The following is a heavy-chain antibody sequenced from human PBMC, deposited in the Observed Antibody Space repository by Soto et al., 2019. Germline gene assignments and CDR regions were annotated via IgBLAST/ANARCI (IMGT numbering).Heavy chain of an antibody. V-gene: IGHV4-31*03. CDR1: GDSITSGGYY. Sequence: QVQLQESGPGVVKPSQTMSLTCTVSGDSITSGGYYWSWLRQQPGKGLEWIGYTYHSGGASYNPSLRGRAVISIDTSKNQFFLRMNAVTAADTATYYCARDYYGAGSHYYYYGMEVWGQGTTVTVSS. CDR3: ARDYYGAGSHYYYYGMEV. D-gene: IGHD3-10*01. CDR2: TYHSGGA. J-gene: IGHJ6*02.